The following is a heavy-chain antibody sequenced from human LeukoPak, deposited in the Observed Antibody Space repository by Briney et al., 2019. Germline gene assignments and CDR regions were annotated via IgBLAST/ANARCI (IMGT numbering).Heavy chain of an antibody. J-gene: IGHJ4*02. Sequence: PGGSLRLSCAASGFTFSGSAIHWVRQASGKGLEWVGRIRSKANNYATAYAASVKGRFTISRDDSKNSLYLQMSSLKTEDTAVYYCTRGADTSPFDYWGQGTLVTVSS. CDR1: GFTFSGSA. V-gene: IGHV3-73*01. CDR2: IRSKANNYAT. D-gene: IGHD1-26*01. CDR3: TRGADTSPFDY.